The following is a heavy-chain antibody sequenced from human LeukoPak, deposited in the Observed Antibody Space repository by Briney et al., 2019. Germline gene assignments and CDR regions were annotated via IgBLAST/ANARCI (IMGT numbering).Heavy chain of an antibody. Sequence: GGSLRLSCAAPGFTFSSYSMNWVRQAPGKGLEWVSSISSSSSYIYYADSVKGRFTISRDNAKNSLYLQMNSLRAEDTAVYYCARGATVNAFDIWGQGTMVTVSS. CDR3: ARGATVNAFDI. D-gene: IGHD4-17*01. CDR1: GFTFSSYS. V-gene: IGHV3-21*01. CDR2: ISSSSSYI. J-gene: IGHJ3*02.